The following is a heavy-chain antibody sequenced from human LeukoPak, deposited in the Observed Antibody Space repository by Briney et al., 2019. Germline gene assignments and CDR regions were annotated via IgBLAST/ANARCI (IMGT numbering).Heavy chain of an antibody. V-gene: IGHV3-23*01. CDR2: ISGDGTRT. J-gene: IGHJ4*02. CDR3: AKWPEGAMDYFDY. CDR1: GFSLSSYA. D-gene: IGHD3-16*01. Sequence: GGSLRLSCAASGFSLSSYAMTWARQAPVKGLEWVSAISGDGTRTYYADSVKGRFTISRDNSKNTLYLEMSSLRVEDTAIYYCAKWPEGAMDYFDYWGQETLVTVSS.